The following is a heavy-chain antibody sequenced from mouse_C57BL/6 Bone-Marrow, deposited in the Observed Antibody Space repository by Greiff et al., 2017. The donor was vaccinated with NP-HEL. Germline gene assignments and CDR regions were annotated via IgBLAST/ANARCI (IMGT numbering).Heavy chain of an antibody. CDR2: ISNGGGST. J-gene: IGHJ1*03. V-gene: IGHV5-12*01. CDR3: ARHKTRDAYWYFDV. D-gene: IGHD3-3*01. CDR1: GFTFSDYY. Sequence: EVMLVESGGGLVQPGGSLKLSCAASGFTFSDYYMYWVRQTPEKRLEWVAYISNGGGSTYYPDTVKGRFTISRDNAKNTLYLQMSRLKSEDTAMYYCARHKTRDAYWYFDVWGTGTTVTVSS.